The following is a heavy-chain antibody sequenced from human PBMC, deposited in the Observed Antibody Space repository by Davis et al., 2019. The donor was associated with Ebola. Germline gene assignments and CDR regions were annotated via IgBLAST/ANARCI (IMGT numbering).Heavy chain of an antibody. Sequence: GESLKISCAASGFTFSSYWMSWVRQAPGKGLEWVANIKQDASEKYYVDSVKGRYIISRDNAKTSVFLQMNSLRAEDTGIYYCVREGKQWQVSLWGQGTLVTVSS. D-gene: IGHD6-19*01. CDR1: GFTFSSYW. J-gene: IGHJ4*02. V-gene: IGHV3-7*01. CDR3: VREGKQWQVSL. CDR2: IKQDASEK.